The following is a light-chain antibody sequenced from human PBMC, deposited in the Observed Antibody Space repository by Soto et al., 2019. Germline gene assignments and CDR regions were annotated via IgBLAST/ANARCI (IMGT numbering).Light chain of an antibody. V-gene: IGLV2-14*01. J-gene: IGLJ1*01. Sequence: VLTQPASVSGSPGQSITISCTGTSSDVGGYNYVSWYQQHPGKAPKLMIYDVSNRPSGVSNRFSGSKSGNTASLTISGLQAEDEADYYCSSYTSSSTLYVFGTGTKVTV. CDR1: SSDVGGYNY. CDR2: DVS. CDR3: SSYTSSSTLYV.